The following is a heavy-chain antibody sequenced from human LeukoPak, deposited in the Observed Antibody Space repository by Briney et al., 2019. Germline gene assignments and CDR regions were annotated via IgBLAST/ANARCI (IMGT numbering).Heavy chain of an antibody. V-gene: IGHV3-13*01. CDR3: ASEVVDTISSGWYFDL. Sequence: PGGSLRLSCAASGFTFSGYDMHWVRQATGKGLEWVSAICRGGDTYYPGSVKCRFTISREKAKNSLYLHINSLRAGDTAVYYCASEVVDTISSGWYFDLWGRGTLVTVSS. D-gene: IGHD6-6*01. J-gene: IGHJ2*01. CDR2: ICRGGDT. CDR1: GFTFSGYD.